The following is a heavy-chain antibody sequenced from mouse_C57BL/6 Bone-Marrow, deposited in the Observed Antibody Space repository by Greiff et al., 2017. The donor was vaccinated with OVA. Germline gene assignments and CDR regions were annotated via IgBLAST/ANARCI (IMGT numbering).Heavy chain of an antibody. CDR2: IDPENGDT. Sequence: QLKESGAELVRPGASVKLSCTASGFNIKDDYMHWVKQRPEQGLEWIGWIDPENGDTEYASKFQGKATITADTSSNTAYLQLSSLTSEDTAVYYCTTDLPLAMDYWGQGTSVTVSS. CDR1: GFNIKDDY. J-gene: IGHJ4*01. CDR3: TTDLPLAMDY. V-gene: IGHV14-4*01. D-gene: IGHD5-5*01.